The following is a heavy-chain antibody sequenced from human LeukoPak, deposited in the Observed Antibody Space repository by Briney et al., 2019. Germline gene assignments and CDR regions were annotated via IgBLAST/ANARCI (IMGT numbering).Heavy chain of an antibody. D-gene: IGHD6-19*01. CDR1: GGSISSYY. V-gene: IGHV4-34*01. Sequence: SETLSLTCTVSGGSISSYYWSWIRQPPGKGLEWIGEINHSGSTNYNPSLKSRVTISVDTSKNQFSLKLSSVTAADTAVYYCARALNLTVAGIDYWGQGTLVTVSS. CDR3: ARALNLTVAGIDY. J-gene: IGHJ4*02. CDR2: INHSGST.